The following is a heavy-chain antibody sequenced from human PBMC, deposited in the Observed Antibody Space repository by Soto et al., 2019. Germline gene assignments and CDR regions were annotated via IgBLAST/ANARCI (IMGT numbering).Heavy chain of an antibody. Sequence: SLRLSCAASGFTFRDFALSWVRQAPGKGLEWISSISGSGDKTYYADSVKGRFSISRDNSKNTLFLQMNSLRAEDTAVYYCAKRAIVSMNLYFDSWGQGTEVTVSS. J-gene: IGHJ4*02. CDR2: ISGSGDKT. V-gene: IGHV3-23*01. D-gene: IGHD5-12*01. CDR3: AKRAIVSMNLYFDS. CDR1: GFTFRDFA.